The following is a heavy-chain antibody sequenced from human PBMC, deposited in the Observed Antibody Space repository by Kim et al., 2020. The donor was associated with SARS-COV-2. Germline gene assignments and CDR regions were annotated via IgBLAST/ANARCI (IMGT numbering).Heavy chain of an antibody. D-gene: IGHD3-3*01. V-gene: IGHV4-31*02. CDR3: ARGRITIFGVVTEFDY. Sequence: LKSRVTIYVDTSKNQFSLKLSSVTASDTAVYYCARGRITIFGVVTEFDYWGQGTLVTVSS. J-gene: IGHJ4*02.